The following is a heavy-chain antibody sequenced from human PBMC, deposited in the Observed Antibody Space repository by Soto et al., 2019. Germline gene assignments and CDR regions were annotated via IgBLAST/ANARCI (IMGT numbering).Heavy chain of an antibody. Sequence: QVTLKESGPVLVKPTETLTLTCTVSGFSLSNARMGVSWIRQPPGKALDWLAHIFSNDEKSYSTSLKSRLTISKDTSKSQVVLTMTNMDPVDTATYYCARIVRSSSWYGEFDPWGQGTLVTVSS. CDR3: ARIVRSSSWYGEFDP. CDR1: GFSLSNARMG. J-gene: IGHJ5*02. D-gene: IGHD6-13*01. V-gene: IGHV2-26*01. CDR2: IFSNDEK.